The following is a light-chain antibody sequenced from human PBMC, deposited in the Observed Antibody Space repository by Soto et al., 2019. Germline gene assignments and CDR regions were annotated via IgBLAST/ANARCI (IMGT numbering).Light chain of an antibody. CDR2: RAS. J-gene: IGKJ5*01. CDR3: QQYYSYPPIT. Sequence: EIVLTQSPGTLSLSPGERATLSCRASQSVSSNYLAWYQQKPGQAPKVLLYRASSRATGIPDRFSGSGSGTDFSLTISRLEPEDFATYYCQQYYSYPPITFGQGTRLEIK. V-gene: IGKV3-20*01. CDR1: QSVSSNY.